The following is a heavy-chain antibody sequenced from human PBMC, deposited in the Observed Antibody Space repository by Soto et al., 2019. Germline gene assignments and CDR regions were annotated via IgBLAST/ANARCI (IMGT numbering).Heavy chain of an antibody. V-gene: IGHV4-34*01. CDR1: GGSFSGYY. Sequence: SETLSLTCAVYGGSFSGYYWSWIRQPPGKGLEWIGEINHSGSTNYNPSLKSRVTISVDTSKNQFSLKLSSVTAADTAVYYCARGRSGLWFGRHYFDYWGQGTLVTVSS. CDR2: INHSGST. D-gene: IGHD3-10*01. J-gene: IGHJ4*02. CDR3: ARGRSGLWFGRHYFDY.